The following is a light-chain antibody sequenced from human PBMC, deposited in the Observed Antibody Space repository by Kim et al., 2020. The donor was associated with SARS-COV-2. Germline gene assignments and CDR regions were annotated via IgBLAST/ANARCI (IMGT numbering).Light chain of an antibody. CDR1: QSVGTF. Sequence: LSPGERATLSCRVRQSVGTFLAWYQQKPGQAPRLLIYDASNRATGTPARFSGSGSGTDFTLTISSLEPEDFALYYCEQRSSWPLTFGGGTKVDIK. CDR2: DAS. V-gene: IGKV3-11*01. CDR3: EQRSSWPLT. J-gene: IGKJ4*01.